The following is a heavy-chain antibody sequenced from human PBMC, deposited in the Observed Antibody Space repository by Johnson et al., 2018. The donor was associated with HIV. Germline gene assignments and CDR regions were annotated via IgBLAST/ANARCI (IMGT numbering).Heavy chain of an antibody. CDR2: IKQDGNKK. CDR3: ARPYSEYIYAAFSL. V-gene: IGHV3-7*01. Sequence: VQLVESGGGLAQPGGSLKVSCAASGFSFSNYWMSWVRQAPGKGLEWVANIKQDGNKKYYVDSVRGRFTISRDNAENSLSLQMNSMRAEDTAVYYCARPYSEYIYAAFSLWGQGTMVTVSS. D-gene: IGHD5-18*01. CDR1: GFSFSNYW. J-gene: IGHJ3*01.